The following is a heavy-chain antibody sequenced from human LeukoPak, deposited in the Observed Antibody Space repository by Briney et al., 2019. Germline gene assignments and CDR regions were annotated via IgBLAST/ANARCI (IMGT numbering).Heavy chain of an antibody. Sequence: GGSLRLSCVASGFTFSSYEMNWVRQAPGKGLEWISYISSSGSSIRYADSVKGRFTISRDNARNSLYLQMNSLRAEDTAVYYCARDQRYDFWSGFYAVDYWGQGTLLTVSS. J-gene: IGHJ4*02. CDR3: ARDQRYDFWSGFYAVDY. V-gene: IGHV3-48*03. CDR1: GFTFSSYE. CDR2: ISSSGSSI. D-gene: IGHD3-3*01.